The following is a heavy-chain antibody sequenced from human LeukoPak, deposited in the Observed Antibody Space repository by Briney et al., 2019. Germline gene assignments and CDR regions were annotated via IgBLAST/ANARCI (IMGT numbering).Heavy chain of an antibody. D-gene: IGHD3-22*01. CDR1: GGTFISYA. CDR2: IIPIFGTA. CDR3: ARPYYYDSSGYSNPFDY. V-gene: IGHV1-69*13. J-gene: IGHJ4*02. Sequence: SVKVSCKASGGTFISYAISWVRQAPGQGLEWMGGIIPIFGTANYAQKFQGRVTITADESTSTAYMELSSLGSEDTAVYYCARPYYYDSSGYSNPFDYWGQGTLVTVSS.